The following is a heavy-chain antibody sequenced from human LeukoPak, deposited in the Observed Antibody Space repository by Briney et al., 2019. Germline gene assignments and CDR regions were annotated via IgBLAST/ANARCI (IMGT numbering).Heavy chain of an antibody. CDR2: IYYSGST. CDR1: GGSISSYY. Sequence: PSETLSLTCTVSGGSISSYYWSWIRQPPGKGLEWIGYIYYSGSTNYNPSLKSRVTISVDTSKNQFSLKLSSVTAADTAVYYCARLGAVQGVIFNFDYWGQGTLVTVSS. D-gene: IGHD3-10*01. V-gene: IGHV4-59*01. CDR3: ARLGAVQGVIFNFDY. J-gene: IGHJ4*02.